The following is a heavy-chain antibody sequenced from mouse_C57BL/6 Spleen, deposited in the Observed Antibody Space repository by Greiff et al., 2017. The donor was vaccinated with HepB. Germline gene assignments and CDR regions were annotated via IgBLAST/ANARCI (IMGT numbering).Heavy chain of an antibody. CDR2: INPSTGGT. Sequence: EVQVVESGPELVKPGASVKISCKASGYSFTGYYMNWVKQSPEKSLEWIGEINPSTGGTTYNQKFKAKATLTVDKSSSTAYMQLKSLTSEDSAVYYWARRGYYYGSSYYAMDYWGQGTSVTVSS. D-gene: IGHD1-1*01. CDR3: ARRGYYYGSSYYAMDY. V-gene: IGHV1-42*01. J-gene: IGHJ4*01. CDR1: GYSFTGYY.